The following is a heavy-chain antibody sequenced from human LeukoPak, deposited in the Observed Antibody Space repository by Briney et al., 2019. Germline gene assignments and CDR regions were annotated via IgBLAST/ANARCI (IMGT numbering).Heavy chain of an antibody. V-gene: IGHV3-9*01. CDR3: AKANARWGVARPFDY. D-gene: IGHD3-10*01. Sequence: GGSLRLSCAASGFTFDDYAMHWVRQAPGKGLEWVSGISWNSGSIGYADSVKGRFTISRDNAKNSLYLQMNSLRAEDTAVYYCAKANARWGVARPFDYWGQGTLVTVSS. J-gene: IGHJ4*02. CDR2: ISWNSGSI. CDR1: GFTFDDYA.